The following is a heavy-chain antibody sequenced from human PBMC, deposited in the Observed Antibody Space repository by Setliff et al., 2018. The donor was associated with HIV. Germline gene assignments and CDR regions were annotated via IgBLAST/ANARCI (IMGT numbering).Heavy chain of an antibody. D-gene: IGHD3-10*01. V-gene: IGHV1-69*05. CDR1: GGTLNDYA. J-gene: IGHJ4*02. CDR3: AFSIYRSGSYSFIFDY. CDR2: IIPLFGTR. Sequence: VKVSCKASGGTLNDYAVTWVRQAPGQGLGVVGEIIPLFGTRNYVQRFQGRIAITTDESTATAYMDLSGLTSEDTAMYYCAFSIYRSGSYSFIFDYWGQGTLVTVSS.